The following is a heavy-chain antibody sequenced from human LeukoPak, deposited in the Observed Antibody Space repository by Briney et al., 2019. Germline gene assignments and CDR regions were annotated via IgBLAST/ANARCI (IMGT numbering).Heavy chain of an antibody. J-gene: IGHJ4*02. CDR1: GFTFSSYS. CDR3: ARDRNWGFDY. V-gene: IGHV3-48*02. CDR2: ISSSSSTI. Sequence: GGSQRLSCAASGFTFSSYSMNWVRQAPGKGLEWISYISSSSSTIYYADSVNGRFTISRGNAKNSLYLQMNSLRDEDTAVYYCARDRNWGFDYWGQGTLVTVSS. D-gene: IGHD7-27*01.